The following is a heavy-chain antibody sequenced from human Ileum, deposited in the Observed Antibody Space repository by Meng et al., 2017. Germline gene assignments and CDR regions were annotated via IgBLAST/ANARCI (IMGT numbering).Heavy chain of an antibody. J-gene: IGHJ4*02. D-gene: IGHD3-10*01. Sequence: VHGQAECHRLREPARILSHTCVYTRAIIINSKGWSWLRQPPGKRLECSGQNYNSGSTNYNPSLTSRVTISVDKSRNQFSMKLSSVTAADTAVYYCARHGSGSYPYLEYWGQGTLVTVSS. CDR2: NYNSGST. CDR1: RAIIINSKG. V-gene: IGHV4-4*02. CDR3: ARHGSGSYPYLEY.